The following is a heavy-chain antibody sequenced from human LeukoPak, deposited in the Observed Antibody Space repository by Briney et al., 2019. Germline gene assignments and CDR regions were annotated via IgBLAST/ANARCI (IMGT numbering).Heavy chain of an antibody. Sequence: PSETLSLTCAVYGGSFSGYYWSWIRQPPGKGLEWIGETNHSGSTNYNPSLKSRVTTSVDTSKNQFSLKLSSVTAADTAVYYCASEIKPGIAAAAPGYWGQGTLVTVSS. V-gene: IGHV4-34*01. CDR3: ASEIKPGIAAAAPGY. J-gene: IGHJ4*02. CDR2: TNHSGST. D-gene: IGHD6-13*01. CDR1: GGSFSGYY.